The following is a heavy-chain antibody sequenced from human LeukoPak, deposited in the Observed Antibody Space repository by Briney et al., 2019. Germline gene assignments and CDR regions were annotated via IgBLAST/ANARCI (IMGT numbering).Heavy chain of an antibody. Sequence: SETLSLTCTVSGGSISSGDYYWSWIRQPPGKGLEWIGYTYYSGSTYYNPSLKSRVTISVDTSKNQFSLKLSSVTAADTAVYYCAREVYSNYRWFDPWGQGTLVTVSS. CDR2: TYYSGST. V-gene: IGHV4-30-4*08. D-gene: IGHD4-11*01. CDR1: GGSISSGDYY. CDR3: AREVYSNYRWFDP. J-gene: IGHJ5*02.